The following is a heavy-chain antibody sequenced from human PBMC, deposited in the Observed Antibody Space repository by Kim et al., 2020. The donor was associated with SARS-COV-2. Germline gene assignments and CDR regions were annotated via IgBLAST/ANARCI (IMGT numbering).Heavy chain of an antibody. V-gene: IGHV1-3*01. Sequence: YSQKFQGRVNMTRDTSASTVYMDLSSLRSEDTVVYYCARNSVYAANIFDNWGQGTLVTVSS. D-gene: IGHD5-12*01. J-gene: IGHJ4*02. CDR3: ARNSVYAANIFDN.